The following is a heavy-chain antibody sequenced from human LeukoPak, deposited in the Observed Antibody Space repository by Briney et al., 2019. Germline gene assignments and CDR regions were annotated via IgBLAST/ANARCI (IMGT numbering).Heavy chain of an antibody. CDR1: GFTFSSYA. CDR2: ISSNGGST. Sequence: PGGSLRLSCAASGFTFSSYAMHWVRQAPGKGLEYVSAISSNGGSTYYANSVKGRFTISRDNSKNTLYLQMGSLRAEGMAVYYCARGGSYSLRYFDWHDAFDIWGQGTMVTVSS. D-gene: IGHD3-9*01. CDR3: ARGGSYSLRYFDWHDAFDI. V-gene: IGHV3-64*01. J-gene: IGHJ3*02.